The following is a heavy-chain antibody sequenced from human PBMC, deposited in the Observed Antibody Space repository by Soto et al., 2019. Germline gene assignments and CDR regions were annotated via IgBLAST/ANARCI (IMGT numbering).Heavy chain of an antibody. V-gene: IGHV5-51*01. CDR1: GYNFHTYW. J-gene: IGHJ6*02. CDR2: IYPHDSDT. CDR3: ARPTDYHYGMQV. Sequence: GESLKISCKGSGYNFHTYWIAWVRQMPGKGLEGMGFIYPHDSDTRYSPSFRGPVTISADKSLNTAYLQWTSLKASDTAIYFCARPTDYHYGMQVWGQGTTVTVSS. D-gene: IGHD4-17*01.